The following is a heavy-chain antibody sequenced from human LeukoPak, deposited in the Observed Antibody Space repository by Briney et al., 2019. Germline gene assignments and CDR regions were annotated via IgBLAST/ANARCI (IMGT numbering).Heavy chain of an antibody. D-gene: IGHD3-22*01. Sequence: SVKVACKASGGTFSSYAISWVRQAPGQGPEWMGRIIPIFGTANYAQKFQGRVTITTDESTSTAYMELSSLRSEDTAVYYCARAGDYYDSSANYMDVWGKGTTVAVSS. J-gene: IGHJ6*03. CDR3: ARAGDYYDSSANYMDV. V-gene: IGHV1-69*05. CDR2: IIPIFGTA. CDR1: GGTFSSYA.